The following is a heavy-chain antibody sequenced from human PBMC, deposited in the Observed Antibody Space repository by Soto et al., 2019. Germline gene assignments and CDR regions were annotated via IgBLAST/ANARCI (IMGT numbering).Heavy chain of an antibody. D-gene: IGHD2-21*02. CDR3: ARDCGGDCYPNWYFDL. CDR1: GGSISSYY. V-gene: IGHV4-59*01. J-gene: IGHJ2*01. Sequence: PSETLSLTCTVSGGSISSYYWSWIRQPPGKGLEWIGYIYYSGSTNYNPSLKSRVTISVDTSKNQFSLKLSSVTAADTAVYYCARDCGGDCYPNWYFDLWGRGTLVTVSS. CDR2: IYYSGST.